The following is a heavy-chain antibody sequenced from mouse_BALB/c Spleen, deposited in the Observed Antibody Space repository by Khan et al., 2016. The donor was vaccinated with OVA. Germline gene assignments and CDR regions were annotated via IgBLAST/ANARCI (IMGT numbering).Heavy chain of an antibody. D-gene: IGHD2-3*01. J-gene: IGHJ2*01. V-gene: IGHV1-5*01. CDR2: IYPGISDT. Sequence: EVQLQQSGTVLAGPGASVKMSCKASGYSFTSYWMHWVTQRPGQGLEWIGAIYPGISDTRYNQKFKGKAKLTTVTSASTAYMELSSLTNEDSAVYYCTRSYESYYFDYWGQGTTLTVSS. CDR1: GYSFTSYW. CDR3: TRSYESYYFDY.